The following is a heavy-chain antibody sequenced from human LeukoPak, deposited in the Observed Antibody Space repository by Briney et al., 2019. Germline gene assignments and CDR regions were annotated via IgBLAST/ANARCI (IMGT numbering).Heavy chain of an antibody. J-gene: IGHJ4*02. CDR1: GGSISSYY. CDR2: IYYSGST. V-gene: IGHV4-59*12. D-gene: IGHD3-16*02. Sequence: PSETLSLTCTVSGGSISSYYWSWIRQPPGKGLEWIGYIYYSGSTNYNPSLKSRVTISVDTSKNQFSLKLSSVTAADTAVYYCARDRFGGVIVKGHFDYWGQGTLVTVSS. CDR3: ARDRFGGVIVKGHFDY.